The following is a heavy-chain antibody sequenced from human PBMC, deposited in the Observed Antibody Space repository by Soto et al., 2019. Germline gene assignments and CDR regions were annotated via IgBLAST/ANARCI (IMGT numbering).Heavy chain of an antibody. V-gene: IGHV4-31*03. CDR1: GGSISSGGYY. CDR2: IYYSGST. D-gene: IGHD6-13*01. J-gene: IGHJ6*02. CDR3: AREKQQFPHPYYYYGMYV. Sequence: QVQLQESGPGLVKPSQTLSLTCTVSGGSISSGGYYWSWIRQHPGKGLEWIGYIYYSGSTYYNPSLKSRVTISVDTSKMQFTLKLSFVTAADTAVYYSAREKQQFPHPYYYYGMYVWGQGTTVNVS.